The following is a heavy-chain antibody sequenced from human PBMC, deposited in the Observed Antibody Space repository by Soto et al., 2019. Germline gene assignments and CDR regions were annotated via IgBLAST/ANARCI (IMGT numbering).Heavy chain of an antibody. CDR2: IKQDGSEK. CDR3: ARGEAIGDDP. J-gene: IGHJ5*02. CDR1: GLRFSSYG. V-gene: IGHV3-7*01. Sequence: EVQLVESGGGLAQPGGSLRLSCAASGLRFSSYGMTWVRQAPGKGLEWVANIKQDGSEKYYVDSVKGRFTISRDNDKNSLYLQMNNLRVEDTAVYYCARGEAIGDDPWGHGTLVTVSS. D-gene: IGHD3-10*01.